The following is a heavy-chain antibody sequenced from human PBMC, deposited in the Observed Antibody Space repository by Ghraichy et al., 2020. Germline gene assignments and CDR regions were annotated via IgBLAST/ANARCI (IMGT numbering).Heavy chain of an antibody. CDR2: IDAVNGNT. CDR1: GDIFSNYA. J-gene: IGHJ4*02. Sequence: ASVKVSCKTSGDIFSNYAMHWVLQAPGQRLELMGWIDAVNGNTEYSQNFQGRVTFTRDTSASTDNMELSSLRSEDTAIYYCARGISTSGWIHEYWGQGTVVTVSS. CDR3: ARGISTSGWIHEY. D-gene: IGHD6-25*01. V-gene: IGHV1-3*01.